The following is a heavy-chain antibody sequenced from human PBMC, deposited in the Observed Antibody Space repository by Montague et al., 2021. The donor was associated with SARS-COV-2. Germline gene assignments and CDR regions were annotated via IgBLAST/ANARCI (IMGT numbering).Heavy chain of an antibody. CDR1: GGSFSGYY. D-gene: IGHD4-17*01. Sequence: SETLSLTCAVYGGSFSGYYWSWIRQPPGKGLEWIGEINHSGSTNYNPSLKSRVTISVDTSKNQFSLKLSSVTAADTAVYYCAGGRTVTTFYYYYGMDVWGQGTTVTVFS. V-gene: IGHV4-34*01. J-gene: IGHJ6*02. CDR3: AGGRTVTTFYYYYGMDV. CDR2: INHSGST.